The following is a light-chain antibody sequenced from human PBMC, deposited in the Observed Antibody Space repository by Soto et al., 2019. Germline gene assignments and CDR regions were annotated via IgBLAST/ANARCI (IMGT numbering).Light chain of an antibody. CDR1: SSDVCGYNY. CDR3: SSYTSSSTYV. J-gene: IGLJ1*01. CDR2: EVS. Sequence: QSALTQPASVSGSPGQSITISCTGTSSDVCGYNYVSWYQQYPGKAPKLMIYEVSNRPSGVSNRFSGSKSGNTASLTISGLQAEDEGDYYCSSYTSSSTYVFGTGTTLTVL. V-gene: IGLV2-14*01.